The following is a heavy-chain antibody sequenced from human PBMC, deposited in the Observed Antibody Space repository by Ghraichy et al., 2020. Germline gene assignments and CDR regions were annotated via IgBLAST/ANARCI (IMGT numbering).Heavy chain of an antibody. J-gene: IGHJ4*02. CDR1: GFTFSSYW. CDR2: INQDESER. Sequence: GGSLRLSCAASGFTFSSYWVTWVRQAPGKGLEWVSNINQDESERYYVDSVKGRFSISRDYAENSVYLQMNSLRAEDTAVYYCARENGYYGDYLDYWGQGTLVPVSS. V-gene: IGHV3-7*03. D-gene: IGHD4-17*01. CDR3: ARENGYYGDYLDY.